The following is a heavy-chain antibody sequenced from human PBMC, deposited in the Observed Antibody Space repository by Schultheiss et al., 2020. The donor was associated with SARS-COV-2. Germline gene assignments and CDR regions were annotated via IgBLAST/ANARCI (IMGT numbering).Heavy chain of an antibody. Sequence: SETLSLTCAVSNSSISTSYYWGWIRQSPGKGLEWIGSIYHSGTTYYNPSLQSRVSISVDRSKNQFSLNLNSVTAADTAVYYCARDVAYCGRACYSYEYYFDHWGQGLLVTVSS. V-gene: IGHV4-38-2*02. CDR2: IYHSGTT. J-gene: IGHJ4*02. D-gene: IGHD2-21*02. CDR3: ARDVAYCGRACYSYEYYFDH. CDR1: NSSISTSYY.